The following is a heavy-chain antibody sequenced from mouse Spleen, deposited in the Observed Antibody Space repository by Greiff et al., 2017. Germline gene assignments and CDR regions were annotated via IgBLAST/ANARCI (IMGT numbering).Heavy chain of an antibody. D-gene: IGHD2-4*01. J-gene: IGHJ3*01. Sequence: QVQLQQPGAELVKPGASVKLSCKASGYTFTSYWMQWVKQRPGQGLEWIGEIDPSDSYTNYNQKFKGKATLTVDTSSSTAYMQLSSLTSEDSAVYYCARGGSTMITTRFAYWGQGTLVTVSA. V-gene: IGHV1-50*01. CDR1: GYTFTSYW. CDR2: IDPSDSYT. CDR3: ARGGSTMITTRFAY.